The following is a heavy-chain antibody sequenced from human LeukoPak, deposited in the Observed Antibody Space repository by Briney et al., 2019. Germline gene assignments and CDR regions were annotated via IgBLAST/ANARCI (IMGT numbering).Heavy chain of an antibody. CDR1: GFTFSSYE. V-gene: IGHV3-48*03. CDR3: ATSGYYFEY. Sequence: GGSLRLSCAASGFTFSSYEMNWVHQAPGKGPEWVSYISSSGSTVYYADSVKGRFTISRDNAKNSLYLQMHSLRAEDTAIYYCATSGYYFEYWGQGTLVTVSS. CDR2: ISSSGSTV. J-gene: IGHJ4*02. D-gene: IGHD3-22*01.